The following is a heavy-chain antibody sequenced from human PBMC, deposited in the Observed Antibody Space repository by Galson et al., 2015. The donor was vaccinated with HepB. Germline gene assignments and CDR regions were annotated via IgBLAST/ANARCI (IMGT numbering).Heavy chain of an antibody. CDR1: GFTFSSYA. Sequence: SLRLSCAASGFTFSSYAMHWVRQAPGKGLEWVAVISYDGSNKYYADSVKGRFTISRDNSKNTLYLQMNSLGAEDTAVYYCARAPLPGGDQYFDYWGQGTLVTVSS. D-gene: IGHD4-17*01. V-gene: IGHV3-30*04. J-gene: IGHJ4*02. CDR2: ISYDGSNK. CDR3: ARAPLPGGDQYFDY.